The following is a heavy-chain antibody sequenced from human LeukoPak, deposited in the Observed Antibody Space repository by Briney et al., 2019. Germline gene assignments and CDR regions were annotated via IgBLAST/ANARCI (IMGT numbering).Heavy chain of an antibody. Sequence: QPGGSLRLSCAASGFTFSSYAMSWGRQAPGKGLEWVSAIRGSGTITYYADSVKGRFTLSRDNSNNTLYLQMNSLRAEDTAIYYCAKGLGVGATASWFDPWGQGTLVTVSS. CDR2: IRGSGTIT. V-gene: IGHV3-23*01. CDR3: AKGLGVGATASWFDP. D-gene: IGHD1-26*01. CDR1: GFTFSSYA. J-gene: IGHJ5*02.